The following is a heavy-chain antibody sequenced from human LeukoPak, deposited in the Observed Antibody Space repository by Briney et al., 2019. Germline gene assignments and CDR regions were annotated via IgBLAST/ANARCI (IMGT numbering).Heavy chain of an antibody. CDR3: ARGLSHYDFWSGYPPEYYFDY. CDR1: GGSISSSSYY. J-gene: IGHJ4*02. CDR2: IYYSGST. V-gene: IGHV4-39*01. Sequence: SETLSLTCTVSGGSISSSSYYWGWIRQPPGKGLEWIGSIYYSGSTYYNPSLKSRVTISVDTSKNQFSLKLSSVTAADTAVYYCARGLSHYDFWSGYPPEYYFDYWGQGTLVTVSS. D-gene: IGHD3-3*01.